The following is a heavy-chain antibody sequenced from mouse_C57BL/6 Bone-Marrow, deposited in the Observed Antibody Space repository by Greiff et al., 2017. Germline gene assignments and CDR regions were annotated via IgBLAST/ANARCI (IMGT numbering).Heavy chain of an antibody. CDR2: IRSKSNNYAT. Sequence: EVQLVESGGGLVQPKGSLKLSCAASGFSFNTYAMNWVRQAPGKGLEWVARIRSKSNNYATYYADSVKDRFTISRDDSESMLYLQMNNLKTEDTAMYYCVRPGTYAMDYWGQGTSVTVSS. CDR3: VRPGTYAMDY. J-gene: IGHJ4*01. CDR1: GFSFNTYA. V-gene: IGHV10-1*01.